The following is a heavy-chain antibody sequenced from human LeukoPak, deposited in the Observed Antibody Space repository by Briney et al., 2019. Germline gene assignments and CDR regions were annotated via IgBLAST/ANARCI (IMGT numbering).Heavy chain of an antibody. D-gene: IGHD1-26*01. V-gene: IGHV1-2*02. CDR1: GYTFTGYY. Sequence: REASVTVSCKASGYTFTGYYMHWVRQAPGQELEWMGWINPNSGGTNYAQKFQGRVTMTRDTSISTAYMELSRLRSDDTAVYYCARFKATRGPRYFQHWGQGTLVTVSS. CDR3: ARFKATRGPRYFQH. J-gene: IGHJ1*01. CDR2: INPNSGGT.